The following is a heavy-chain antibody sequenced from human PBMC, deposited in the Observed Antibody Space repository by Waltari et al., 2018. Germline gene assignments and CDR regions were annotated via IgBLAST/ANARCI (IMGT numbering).Heavy chain of an antibody. CDR2: ISSSGSTI. CDR3: ARVDRAAMDSYYFDY. J-gene: IGHJ4*02. CDR1: GFTFSSYE. V-gene: IGHV3-48*03. D-gene: IGHD5-18*01. Sequence: EVQLVESGGGLVQPGGSLRLSCAASGFTFSSYEMNWVRQAPGKGLEWVSYISSSGSTIYYADSVKGRFTISRDNAKNSLYLQMNSLRAEDTAVYYCARVDRAAMDSYYFDYWGQGTLVTVSS.